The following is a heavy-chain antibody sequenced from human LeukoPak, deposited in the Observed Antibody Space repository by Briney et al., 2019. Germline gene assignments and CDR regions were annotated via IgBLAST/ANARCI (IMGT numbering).Heavy chain of an antibody. CDR2: ISSSSSYI. CDR3: ARSRGYSGYDSGY. CDR1: GFTVSSNY. Sequence: PGGSLRLSCAASGFTVSSNYMSWVRQAPGKGLEWVSSISSSSSYIYYADSVKGRFTISRDNAKNSLYLQMNSLRAEDTAVYYCARSRGYSGYDSGYWGQGTLVTVSS. D-gene: IGHD5-12*01. J-gene: IGHJ4*02. V-gene: IGHV3-21*01.